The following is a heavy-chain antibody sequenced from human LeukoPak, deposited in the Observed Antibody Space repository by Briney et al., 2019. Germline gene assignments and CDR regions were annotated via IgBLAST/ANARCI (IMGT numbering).Heavy chain of an antibody. CDR1: GFSVITNH. CDR2: ISHDGSNK. CDR3: AKWLYSGKYWTGKDYFDY. D-gene: IGHD1-26*01. V-gene: IGHV3-30*18. Sequence: GGSLRLSCAASGFSVITNHMSWVRQAPGKGLEWVAVISHDGSNKYYADSVKGRFTISRDNSKNTLYLQMDSLRVEDTAVYYCAKWLYSGKYWTGKDYFDYWGQGTLVTVSS. J-gene: IGHJ4*02.